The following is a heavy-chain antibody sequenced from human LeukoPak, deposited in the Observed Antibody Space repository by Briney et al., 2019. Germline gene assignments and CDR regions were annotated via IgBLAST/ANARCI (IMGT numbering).Heavy chain of an antibody. CDR1: GFTFNNYG. Sequence: GKSLRLSCAASGFTFNNYGMHWARQAPGKGLEWVAVISYDGRNIHYPDSVKGRFTISRDISTDTLWLQMDSLRTEDTAVYYCAKGPLRGTAAAIDYWGQGTLVTVSS. J-gene: IGHJ4*02. V-gene: IGHV3-30*18. CDR2: ISYDGRNI. CDR3: AKGPLRGTAAAIDY. D-gene: IGHD2-2*01.